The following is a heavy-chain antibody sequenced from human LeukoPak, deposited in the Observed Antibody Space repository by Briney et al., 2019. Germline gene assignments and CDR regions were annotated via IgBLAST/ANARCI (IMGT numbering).Heavy chain of an antibody. CDR1: GXTFSGSA. Sequence: QPGGSLRLSCAASGXTFSGSALHWVRQASGKGLEWVGRIRSKGNNYATAYTASAKGRFTISRDDSKNTAYLQMDSLKTEDTAVYYCTRRDDITLVVPNDYWGQGTLVTVSS. D-gene: IGHD2-8*02. V-gene: IGHV3-73*01. CDR2: IRSKGNNYAT. J-gene: IGHJ4*02. CDR3: TRRDDITLVVPNDY.